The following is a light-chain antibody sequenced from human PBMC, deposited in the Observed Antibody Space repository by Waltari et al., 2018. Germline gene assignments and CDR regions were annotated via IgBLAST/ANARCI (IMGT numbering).Light chain of an antibody. CDR3: QQSYTTPRYT. CDR1: QTISRY. V-gene: IGKV1-39*01. CDR2: AAS. Sequence: DIRMTQSPSSLSASVGDRVTITCRASQTISRYLKWYHQRPGKAPKLLIYAASTLQGGVPSRFSGSGSGSDFTLTITSLQPEDFGTYYCQQSYTTPRYTFGQGTKLQIK. J-gene: IGKJ2*01.